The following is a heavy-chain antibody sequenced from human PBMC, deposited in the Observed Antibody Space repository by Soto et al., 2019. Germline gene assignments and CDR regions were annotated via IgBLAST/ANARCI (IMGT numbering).Heavy chain of an antibody. CDR1: GYSFTNYA. Sequence: ASVKVSCKATGYSFTNYAVHWVRQAPGQRLEWMGFTNEGSGNTRFSQKFQGRISITRDTSASTVYLDLSSLTSEDTAIYYCARDDRSVSGVVTLDHWGPGTLVTAPQ. V-gene: IGHV1-3*01. D-gene: IGHD3-3*01. J-gene: IGHJ4*02. CDR3: ARDDRSVSGVVTLDH. CDR2: TNEGSGNT.